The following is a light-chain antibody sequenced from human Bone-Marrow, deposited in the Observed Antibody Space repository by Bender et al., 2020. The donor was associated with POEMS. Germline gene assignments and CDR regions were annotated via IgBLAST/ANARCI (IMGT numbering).Light chain of an antibody. J-gene: IGLJ1*01. CDR2: EAS. CDR1: GSDVGTSNL. Sequence: QSALTQSASVSGSPGQSITISCTGTGSDVGTSNLVSWYQQHPGEAPKLMIYEASKRPSGVSNRFSASKSGNTASLTISGLQAEDEADYYCCSYADISTYVFGSGTKVTVL. CDR3: CSYADISTYV. V-gene: IGLV2-23*01.